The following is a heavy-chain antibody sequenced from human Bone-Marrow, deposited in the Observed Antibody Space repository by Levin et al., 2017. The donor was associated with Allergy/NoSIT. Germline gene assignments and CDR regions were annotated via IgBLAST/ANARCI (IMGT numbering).Heavy chain of an antibody. V-gene: IGHV4-34*01. J-gene: IGHJ4*02. Sequence: SQTLSLTCAVYGGSFSGYYWTWIRQAPGKGLEWIGEISHGGSTTYDPFLKSRVSISLDTSKNQFSLKVNSVTAANTAVYYCARGGAGDQRDYFDSWGRGTLVTVSS. CDR1: GGSFSGYY. CDR3: ARGGAGDQRDYFDS. CDR2: ISHGGST. D-gene: IGHD7-27*01.